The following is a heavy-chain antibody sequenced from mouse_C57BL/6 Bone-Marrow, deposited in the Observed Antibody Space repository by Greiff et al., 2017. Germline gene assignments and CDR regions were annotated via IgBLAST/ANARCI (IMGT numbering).Heavy chain of an antibody. Sequence: QVQLQQPGTELVKPGASVKLSCKASGYTFTSYWMHWVKQRPGQGLEWIGNINPSNGGTNYNEKFKGKATLTVNKSSSTAYMELRSLTSEDSAVYYCANDLLWLRRYYYAMDYWGQGTSVTVSS. J-gene: IGHJ4*01. CDR3: ANDLLWLRRYYYAMDY. D-gene: IGHD2-2*01. V-gene: IGHV1-53*01. CDR2: INPSNGGT. CDR1: GYTFTSYW.